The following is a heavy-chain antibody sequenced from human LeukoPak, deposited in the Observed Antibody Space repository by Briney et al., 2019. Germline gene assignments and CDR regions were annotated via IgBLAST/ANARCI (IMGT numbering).Heavy chain of an antibody. J-gene: IGHJ5*02. D-gene: IGHD3-10*01. CDR2: ISSDGSDT. CDR1: GFTFSSYW. CDR3: AKSLLWFGEFDNWFDP. V-gene: IGHV3-74*01. Sequence: PGGSLRLSCAASGFTFSSYWMHWVRQAPGKGLVWVSRISSDGSDTNYADSVKGRFTISRDNAKNTLYLPMNSLRAEDTAVYYCAKSLLWFGEFDNWFDPWGQGTLVTVSS.